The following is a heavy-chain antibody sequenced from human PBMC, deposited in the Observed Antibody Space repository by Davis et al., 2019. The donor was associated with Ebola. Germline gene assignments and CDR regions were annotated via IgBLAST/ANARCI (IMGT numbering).Heavy chain of an antibody. D-gene: IGHD3-10*01. J-gene: IGHJ5*02. CDR1: GFIFSSYV. V-gene: IGHV3-23*01. Sequence: PGGSLRLSCEASGFIFSSYVMSWVRQAPGKGLEWVSSITGSGGTTYYADSVKGRFTISRDNARDTLFLQMTSLRDEDTAIYYCAREGRGSAIDLWGQGTLVTVPS. CDR3: AREGRGSAIDL. CDR2: ITGSGGTT.